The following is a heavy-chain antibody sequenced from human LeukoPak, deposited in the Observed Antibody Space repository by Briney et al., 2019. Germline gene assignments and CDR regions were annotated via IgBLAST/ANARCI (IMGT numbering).Heavy chain of an antibody. CDR3: ASGYIYGFPFDT. V-gene: IGHV3-74*01. J-gene: IGHJ4*02. CDR1: GFTFSSYW. CDR2: INSDGSRT. D-gene: IGHD5-18*01. Sequence: GGSLRPSCAASGFTFSSYWMHWVRQAPGKGLVWVSRINSDGSRTNYADSVKGRFTISRDNAQNTLYLQMNSLRAEDTAVYYCASGYIYGFPFDTWGQGTLVTVSS.